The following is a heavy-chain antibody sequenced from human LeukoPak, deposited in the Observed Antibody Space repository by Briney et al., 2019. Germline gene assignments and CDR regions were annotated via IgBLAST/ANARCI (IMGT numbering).Heavy chain of an antibody. D-gene: IGHD3-22*01. CDR3: AKHYYDSSGYSGFDY. V-gene: IGHV3-23*01. CDR1: GFTFSSYG. CDR2: IGGSGGGT. Sequence: PGGSLRLSSAASGFTFSSYGMSWVRQAPGKGLEWVSAIGGSGGGTYYADSVKGRFTISRDNSKNTLYLQMNSLRADDTAVYYCAKHYYDSSGYSGFDYWGQGTLVTVSS. J-gene: IGHJ4*02.